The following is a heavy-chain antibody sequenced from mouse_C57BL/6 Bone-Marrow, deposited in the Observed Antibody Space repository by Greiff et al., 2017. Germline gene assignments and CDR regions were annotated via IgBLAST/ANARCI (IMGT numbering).Heavy chain of an antibody. CDR3: AREEELFCDY. J-gene: IGHJ2*01. CDR2: ISDGGSYT. CDR1: GFTFSSYA. D-gene: IGHD4-1*01. Sequence: DVQLVESGGGLVKPGGSLKLSCAASGFTFSSYAMSWVRQTPEKRLEWVATISDGGSYTYYPDHVKGLFPISRDNAKNNLYLQMSHLKSEDTAMYYCAREEELFCDYWGQGTTLTDSS. V-gene: IGHV5-4*01.